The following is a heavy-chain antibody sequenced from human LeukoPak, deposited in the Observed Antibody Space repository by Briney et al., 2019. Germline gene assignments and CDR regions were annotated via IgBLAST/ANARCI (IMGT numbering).Heavy chain of an antibody. V-gene: IGHV3-9*01. D-gene: IGHD6-6*01. Sequence: GGSLRLSCAASGFTFDDYAMHWVRQAPGKGLEWVSGISWNSGSIGYADSVKGRFTISRDNAKNSLYLQMNSLRAEDTALYYFARVYISSSHVFFVYWGQGTLVTVSS. CDR2: ISWNSGSI. CDR3: ARVYISSSHVFFVY. CDR1: GFTFDDYA. J-gene: IGHJ4*02.